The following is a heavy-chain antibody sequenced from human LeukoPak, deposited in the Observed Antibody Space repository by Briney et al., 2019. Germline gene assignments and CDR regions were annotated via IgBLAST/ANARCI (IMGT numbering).Heavy chain of an antibody. Sequence: PSETLSLTCSVSGDSISSRNHYWGWIRKPPGKGLEWIGTFYYSETTYYNPSLKSRVTISVDTSKNQLSLKLTSVTAADTAVYYCARDLQAAMVVANYWYFDLWGRGTLVTVSS. D-gene: IGHD2-15*01. CDR2: FYYSETT. CDR1: GDSISSRNHY. J-gene: IGHJ2*01. CDR3: ARDLQAAMVVANYWYFDL. V-gene: IGHV4-39*07.